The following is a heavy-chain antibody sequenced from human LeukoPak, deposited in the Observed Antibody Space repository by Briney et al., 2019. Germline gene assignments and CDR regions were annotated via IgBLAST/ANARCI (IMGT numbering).Heavy chain of an antibody. Sequence: GGSLRLSCAASGFTFSSYWMHWVRQAPGKGLVWVSRINSDGSSTSYADSVKGRFTISRDNAKNTLYLQMNSLRAEDTAVYYCAKDTGSSSWYGAFDIWGQGTMVTVSS. D-gene: IGHD6-13*01. CDR1: GFTFSSYW. CDR2: INSDGSST. V-gene: IGHV3-74*01. J-gene: IGHJ3*02. CDR3: AKDTGSSSWYGAFDI.